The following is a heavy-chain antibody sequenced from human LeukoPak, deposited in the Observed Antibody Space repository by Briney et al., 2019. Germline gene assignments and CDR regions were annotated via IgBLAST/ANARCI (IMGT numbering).Heavy chain of an antibody. CDR3: ARNLVGAPRYFDF. CDR2: IFTSGST. D-gene: IGHD1-26*01. V-gene: IGHV4-4*07. J-gene: IGHJ4*02. CDR1: SGSISNFH. Sequence: SETLSLTCSVSSGSISNFHWSWIRQPAGKGLEWIGRIFTSGSTNYNPSLKSRVTISVDTSKNQFSLKLTSVTAADTAVYYCARNLVGAPRYFDFWGQGTLVTVSS.